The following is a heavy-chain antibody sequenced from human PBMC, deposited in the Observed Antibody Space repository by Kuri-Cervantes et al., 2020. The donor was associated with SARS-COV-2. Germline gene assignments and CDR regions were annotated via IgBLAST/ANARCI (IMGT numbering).Heavy chain of an antibody. J-gene: IGHJ5*02. CDR1: GGSISSYY. V-gene: IGHV4-4*07. CDR3: AKDIGVVPAASTLAWFDP. Sequence: SETLSLTCTVSGGSISSYYWSWIRQPAGKGLEWIGRIYTSGGTNYNPSLKSRVTMSVDTSKNQFSLKLSSVTAADTAVYYCAKDIGVVPAASTLAWFDPWGQGTLVTVSS. CDR2: IYTSGGT. D-gene: IGHD2-2*01.